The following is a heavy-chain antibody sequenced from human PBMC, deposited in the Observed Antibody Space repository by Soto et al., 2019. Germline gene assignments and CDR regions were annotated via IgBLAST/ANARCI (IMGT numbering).Heavy chain of an antibody. CDR3: ARCYDPTNWNYVGHYYFDY. CDR1: GYTFTSYG. V-gene: IGHV1-18*01. CDR2: ISAYNGNT. D-gene: IGHD1-7*01. Sequence: ASVKVSCKASGYTFTSYGISWVRQAPGQGVEWMGWISAYNGNTNYAQKLQGRVTMTTDTSTSTAYMELRSLRSDDTAVYYCARCYDPTNWNYVGHYYFDYWGQGTLVTVSS. J-gene: IGHJ4*02.